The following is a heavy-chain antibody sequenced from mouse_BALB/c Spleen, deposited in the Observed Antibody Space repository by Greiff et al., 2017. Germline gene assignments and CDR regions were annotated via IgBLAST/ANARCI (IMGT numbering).Heavy chain of an antibody. CDR3: ARHGHYGSSYWYFDY. D-gene: IGHD1-1*01. Sequence: EVKLVESGGGLVKLGGSLKLSCAASGFTFSSYYMSWVRQTPEKRLELVAAINSNGGSTYYPDTVKGRFTISRDNAKNTLYLQMSSLKSEDTALYYCARHGHYGSSYWYFDYWGQGTTLTVSS. J-gene: IGHJ2*01. CDR2: INSNGGST. CDR1: GFTFSSYY. V-gene: IGHV5-6-2*01.